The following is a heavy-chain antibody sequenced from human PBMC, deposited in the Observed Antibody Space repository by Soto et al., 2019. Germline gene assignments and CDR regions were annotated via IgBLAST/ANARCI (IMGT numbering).Heavy chain of an antibody. D-gene: IGHD3-22*01. CDR3: TTTPGPYYYDSSGYDY. Sequence: GGSLRLSCAASGFTFSNAWMNWVRQAPGKGLEWVGRIKSKTDGGTTDYAAPVKGRFTISRGDSKNTLYLQMNSLKTEDTAVYYCTTTPGPYYYDSSGYDYWGQGTLVTVSS. J-gene: IGHJ4*02. CDR1: GFTFSNAW. V-gene: IGHV3-15*07. CDR2: IKSKTDGGTT.